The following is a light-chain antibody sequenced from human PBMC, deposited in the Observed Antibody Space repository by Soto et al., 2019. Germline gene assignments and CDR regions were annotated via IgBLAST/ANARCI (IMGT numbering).Light chain of an antibody. CDR2: RDT. CDR3: QVWDSSLVV. V-gene: IGLV3-9*01. CDR1: NIGSKN. J-gene: IGLJ2*01. Sequence: ELTQPLSVSVALGQTARITCGGNNIGSKNVHWYQQKPGQAPVVVIYRDTNRPSGIPERFSGSSSGNTATLTISRAQAGDEADYYCQVWDSSLVVFGGGTKVTVL.